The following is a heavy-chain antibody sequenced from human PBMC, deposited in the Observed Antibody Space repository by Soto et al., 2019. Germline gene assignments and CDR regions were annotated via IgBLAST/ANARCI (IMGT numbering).Heavy chain of an antibody. Sequence: WTWIRQTPGKGLEWIGFIYYSGTTNYNPSLKSRVIISLDTSKSQFSLNLNSVTSADTAVYFCARRVAVDPMYAFDIWGQGTMVTVSS. CDR2: IYYSGTT. CDR3: ARRVAVDPMYAFDI. V-gene: IGHV4-61*07. J-gene: IGHJ3*02. D-gene: IGHD3-10*02.